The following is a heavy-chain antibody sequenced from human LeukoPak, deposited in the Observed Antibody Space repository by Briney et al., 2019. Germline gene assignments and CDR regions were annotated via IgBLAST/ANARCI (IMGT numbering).Heavy chain of an antibody. J-gene: IGHJ4*02. CDR1: GFTFINYA. CDR2: TSGSGGHT. CDR3: ARKRPNYFDY. Sequence: GGSLRLSCAASGFTFINYAMNWVRQAPGKGLEWVSVTSGSGGHTYYADSVKGRFTISRDNAENSLYLQMNSLRAEDTALYYCARKRPNYFDYWGQGTLVTVSS. V-gene: IGHV3-23*01.